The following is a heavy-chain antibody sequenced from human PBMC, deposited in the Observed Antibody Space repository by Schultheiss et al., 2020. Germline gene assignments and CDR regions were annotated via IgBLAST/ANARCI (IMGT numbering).Heavy chain of an antibody. J-gene: IGHJ4*02. CDR3: AAQDYSDSSGYLVAGFFDY. Sequence: GESLKISCAASGFSFSKAWMSWVRQAPGKGLEWVGRIRSKANSYATAYAASVKGRFTISRDDSKNTLYLQMNSLRVEDTAIYYCAAQDYSDSSGYLVAGFFDYWGQGTLVTVSS. CDR2: IRSKANSYAT. D-gene: IGHD3-22*01. CDR1: GFSFSKAW. V-gene: IGHV3-73*01.